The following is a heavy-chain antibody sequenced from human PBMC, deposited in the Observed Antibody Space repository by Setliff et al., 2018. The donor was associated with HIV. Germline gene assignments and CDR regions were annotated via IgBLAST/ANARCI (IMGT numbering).Heavy chain of an antibody. J-gene: IGHJ1*01. D-gene: IGHD3-22*01. CDR2: VYHSGST. V-gene: IGHV4-38-2*01. Sequence: SETLSLPCAVSAYSLSSGYYWGWIRQPPGKGLEWIGSVYHSGSTYYNPSLMSRVTISVDTSKNQFSLKLRSVTAADTAVYYCARQWRDQYNSGVSTEYFQHWGLGTLVTVSS. CDR1: AYSLSSGYY. CDR3: ARQWRDQYNSGVSTEYFQH.